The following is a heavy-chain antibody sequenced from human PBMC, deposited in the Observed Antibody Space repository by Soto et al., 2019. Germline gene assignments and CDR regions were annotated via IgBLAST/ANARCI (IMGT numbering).Heavy chain of an antibody. J-gene: IGHJ3*02. CDR3: ARDLPDITMVRGADAFDI. CDR1: GYTFTSYG. V-gene: IGHV1-18*01. Sequence: ASVKVSCKASGYTFTSYGISWVRQAPGQGLEWMGWISAYNGNTNYAQKLQGRVTMTTDTSTSTAYMELRSLRSDDTAVYYCARDLPDITMVRGADAFDIWGQGTMVTVSS. CDR2: ISAYNGNT. D-gene: IGHD3-10*01.